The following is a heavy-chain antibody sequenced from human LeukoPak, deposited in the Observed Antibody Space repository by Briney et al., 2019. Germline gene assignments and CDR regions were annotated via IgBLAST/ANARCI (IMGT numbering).Heavy chain of an antibody. V-gene: IGHV3-23*01. CDR3: ANQRLYQLLGAPLDY. CDR2: ISGSGGST. D-gene: IGHD2-2*01. CDR1: GFTFSSYA. Sequence: GGSLRLSCAASGFTFSSYAMSWVRQAPGKGLEWVSAISGSGGSTYYADSVKGRFTISRDNSKYTLYLQMNSLRAEDTAVYYCANQRLYQLLGAPLDYWGQGTLVTVSS. J-gene: IGHJ4*02.